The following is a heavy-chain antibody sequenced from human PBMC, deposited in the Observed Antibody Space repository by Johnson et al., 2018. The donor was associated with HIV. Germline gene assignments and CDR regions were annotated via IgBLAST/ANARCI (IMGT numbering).Heavy chain of an antibody. CDR1: GFTFSNAW. CDR2: IKSKPDGGTT. J-gene: IGHJ3*02. CDR3: TTGPTDAFDI. Sequence: VQLVESGGGLVKPGGSLRLSCAASGFTFSNAWMSWVRQAPGKGLEWVGRIKSKPDGGTTDYAAPVKGRFTISRDDSKNTLYLQMNSLKTEDTAVYYCTTGPTDAFDIWGQGTMVTVSS. V-gene: IGHV3-15*01.